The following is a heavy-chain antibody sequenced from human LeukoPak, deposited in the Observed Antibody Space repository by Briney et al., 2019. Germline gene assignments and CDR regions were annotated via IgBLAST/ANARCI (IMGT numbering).Heavy chain of an antibody. D-gene: IGHD3-22*01. CDR1: GGSISSSSYY. J-gene: IGHJ4*02. CDR2: IYYSGST. V-gene: IGHV4-39*01. Sequence: SETLSLTCTVSGGSISSSSYYWGWIRQPPGKGLEWIGSIYYSGSTYYNPSLKSRVTISVDTSKNQFSLKLSSVTAADTAVYHCARSPYYYDSSGYYVLDYWGQGTLVTVSS. CDR3: ARSPYYYDSSGYYVLDY.